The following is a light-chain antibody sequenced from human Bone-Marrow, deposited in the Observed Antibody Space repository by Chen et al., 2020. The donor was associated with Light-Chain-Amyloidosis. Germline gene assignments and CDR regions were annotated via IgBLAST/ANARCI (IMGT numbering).Light chain of an antibody. CDR2: EGS. V-gene: IGLV2-23*01. Sequence: QSALTQPASVSGSPGQSITISCTGTSIDVGSYNLVSWYQQHPGKAPRLMIYEGSKRPSGVSNRFSGSKSGNTASLTLSGLQAEDEADYYCCSYAGSSTLVFGGGTKLTVL. CDR3: CSYAGSSTLV. CDR1: SIDVGSYNL. J-gene: IGLJ3*02.